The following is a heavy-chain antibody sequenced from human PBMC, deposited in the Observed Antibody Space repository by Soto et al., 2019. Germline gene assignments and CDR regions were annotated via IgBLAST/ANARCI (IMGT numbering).Heavy chain of an antibody. Sequence: EVQLVESGGGLVKPGGFLRLSCAASGFTFNTYDMNWVRQAPGKGLEWVSSITASSAYIYYADSVRGRITISRDNAKDSLFLQMLSLRAEDTAVYYCVRSGTARLLRHSWFDTWGQGTLVTVSS. J-gene: IGHJ5*02. CDR2: ITASSAYI. CDR1: GFTFNTYD. CDR3: VRSGTARLLRHSWFDT. V-gene: IGHV3-21*01. D-gene: IGHD2-21*01.